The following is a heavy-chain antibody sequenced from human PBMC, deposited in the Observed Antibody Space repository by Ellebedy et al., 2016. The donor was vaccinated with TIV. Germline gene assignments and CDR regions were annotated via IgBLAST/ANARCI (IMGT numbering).Heavy chain of an antibody. Sequence: SVKGRFAISRDNAKNSLYLQMDSLTAEDTAVYYCARPVTTVTSFDYWGQGTLVTVSS. J-gene: IGHJ4*02. V-gene: IGHV3-21*01. D-gene: IGHD4-17*01. CDR3: ARPVTTVTSFDY.